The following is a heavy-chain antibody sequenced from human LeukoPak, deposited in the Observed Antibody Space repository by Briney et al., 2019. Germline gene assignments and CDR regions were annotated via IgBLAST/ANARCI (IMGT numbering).Heavy chain of an antibody. J-gene: IGHJ4*02. Sequence: GGSLRLSCAASGFTFSSYGMSWVRQAPGKGLEWVSAISGSGGSTYYADSVKGRFTISRDNAKNSLYLQMNSLRAEDTAVYYCVRDMFAKGGGWDNYWGQGTLVTVSS. CDR1: GFTFSSYG. V-gene: IGHV3-23*01. D-gene: IGHD2-15*01. CDR3: VRDMFAKGGGWDNY. CDR2: ISGSGGST.